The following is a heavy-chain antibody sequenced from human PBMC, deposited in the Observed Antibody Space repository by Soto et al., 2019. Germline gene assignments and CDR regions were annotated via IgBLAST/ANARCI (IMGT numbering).Heavy chain of an antibody. CDR3: ARGRGCSNGCHNFDY. D-gene: IGHD2-2*01. J-gene: IGHJ4*02. CDR2: IKQDGSEK. Sequence: EVQLVESGGGLVQPGGSLRLSCAASGFTFSSYWMSWVRQAPGKGLEWVANIKQDGSEKYYVDSVKGRFTISRDNAKNSLYLQMDSLRGEDTAVYYCARGRGCSNGCHNFDYWGQGTLVTVSS. V-gene: IGHV3-7*01. CDR1: GFTFSSYW.